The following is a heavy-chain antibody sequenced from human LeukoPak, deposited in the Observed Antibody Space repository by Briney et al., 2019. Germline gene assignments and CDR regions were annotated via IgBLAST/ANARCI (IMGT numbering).Heavy chain of an antibody. CDR2: INPDSGGA. CDR1: GYTFTDYY. D-gene: IGHD6-19*01. V-gene: IGHV1-2*02. CDR3: ARDHGRSSSAWPAGY. J-gene: IGHJ4*02. Sequence: ASVKVSCKASGYTFTDYYLHWVRQAPGQGLEWMGWINPDSGGANHAQKFQGRVTMSGDTSIGTAYMELSSLRSDDTAVYYCARDHGRSSSAWPAGYWGQGTLVTVSS.